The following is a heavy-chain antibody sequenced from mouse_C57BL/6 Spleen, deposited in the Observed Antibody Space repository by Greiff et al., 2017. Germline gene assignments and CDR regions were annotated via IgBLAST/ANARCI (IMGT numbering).Heavy chain of an antibody. J-gene: IGHJ2*01. CDR3: ARAVVATPCFDY. V-gene: IGHV1-52*01. CDR2: IDPSDSET. Sequence: VQLQQPGAELVRPGSSVKLSCKASGYTFTSYWMHWVKQRPIQGLEWIGNIDPSDSETHYNQKFKDKATLTVDKSSSTAYMQLSSLTSEDSAVYYCARAVVATPCFDYWGQGTTLTVSS. CDR1: GYTFTSYW. D-gene: IGHD1-1*01.